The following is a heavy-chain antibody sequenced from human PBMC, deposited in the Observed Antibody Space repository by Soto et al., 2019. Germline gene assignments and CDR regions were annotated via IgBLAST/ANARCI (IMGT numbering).Heavy chain of an antibody. V-gene: IGHV1-3*01. Sequence: QVHLVQSGAEVKKPGASVKVSCKTSGYTFTAFAVHWVRQASGQRLEWMGWINVGNGDTKSSQNLQGRVTITRDTSASTVYMELSSLRSEDTAFYYCVRVGGSCWTLDFWGQGTLVTVSS. CDR2: INVGNGDT. CDR1: GYTFTAFA. D-gene: IGHD2-15*01. CDR3: VRVGGSCWTLDF. J-gene: IGHJ4*02.